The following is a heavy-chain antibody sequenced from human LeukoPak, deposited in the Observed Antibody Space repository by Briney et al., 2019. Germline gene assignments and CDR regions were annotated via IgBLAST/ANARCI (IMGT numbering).Heavy chain of an antibody. CDR2: INHSGST. CDR3: ARRGQYYDSSGYWTPKQRGRYYFDY. Sequence: SETLSLTCTVSGGSISSSSYYWSWIRQPPGKGLEWIGEINHSGSTNYNPSLKSQVTISVDTSKNQFSLKLSSVTAADTAVYYCARRGQYYDSSGYWTPKQRGRYYFDYWGQGTLVTVSS. CDR1: GGSISSSSYY. V-gene: IGHV4-39*07. J-gene: IGHJ4*02. D-gene: IGHD3-22*01.